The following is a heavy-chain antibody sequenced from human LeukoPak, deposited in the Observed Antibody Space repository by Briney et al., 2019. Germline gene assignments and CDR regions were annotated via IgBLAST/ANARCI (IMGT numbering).Heavy chain of an antibody. CDR3: AKNDYYGSGSSYYFDY. J-gene: IGHJ4*02. V-gene: IGHV3-30*02. D-gene: IGHD3-10*01. CDR1: GFTFSSYS. CDR2: IRYDGSNK. Sequence: GGSLRLSCAASGFTFSSYSMNWVRQAPGKGLEWVAFIRYDGSNKYYADSVKGRFTISRDNSKNTLYLQMNSLRAEDTAVYYCAKNDYYGSGSSYYFDYWGQGTLVTVSS.